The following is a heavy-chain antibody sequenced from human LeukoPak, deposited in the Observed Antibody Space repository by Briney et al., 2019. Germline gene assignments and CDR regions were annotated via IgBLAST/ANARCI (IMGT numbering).Heavy chain of an antibody. J-gene: IGHJ4*02. Sequence: PGGSLRLSCAASGFTFSSFSMTWVRQAPGKGLEWVASITSSSSYIYYADSVKGRFTISRDNAKTSLYLQMNNLRAEDTAVYYCARVVAVTSYYFDYWGQGTLVTVSS. CDR1: GFTFSSFS. CDR3: ARVVAVTSYYFDY. D-gene: IGHD2-21*02. CDR2: ITSSSSYI. V-gene: IGHV3-21*01.